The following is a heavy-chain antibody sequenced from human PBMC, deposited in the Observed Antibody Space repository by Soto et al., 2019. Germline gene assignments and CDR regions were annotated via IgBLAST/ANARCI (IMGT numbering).Heavy chain of an antibody. J-gene: IGHJ4*01. CDR2: IYWDDDT. CDR3: AHCGPEGYLDD. V-gene: IGHV2-5*02. Sequence: SVPTLVNPTQTLTLTFTFSGFSFSASGVGVGWIRQPPGEALAWLGLIYWDDDTFYNSSLKSRVTITKDTSKNQVVLKMTNMETVDTGSDDCAHCGPEGYLDDWGQGTKVTVSS. CDR1: GFSFSASGVG.